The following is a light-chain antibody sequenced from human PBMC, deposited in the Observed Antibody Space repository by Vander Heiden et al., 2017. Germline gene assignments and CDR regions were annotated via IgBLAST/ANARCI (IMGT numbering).Light chain of an antibody. CDR1: SSDVGGYNY. V-gene: IGLV2-8*01. Sequence: QPALTQPPSASGSPGQSVTIPCTGTSSDVGGYNYVSWYQQNPGKAPQLMVYEVTKRPSGVPDRFSGSKSGNTAYLTVSGLQAEDEADYYCSSYGGSNNLLFGGGTKLTVL. J-gene: IGLJ2*01. CDR2: EVT. CDR3: SSYGGSNNLL.